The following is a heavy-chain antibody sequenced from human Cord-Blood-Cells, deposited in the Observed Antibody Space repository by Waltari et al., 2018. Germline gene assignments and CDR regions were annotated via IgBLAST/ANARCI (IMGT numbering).Heavy chain of an antibody. J-gene: IGHJ2*01. CDR3: ARGSYSSSSWYFDL. CDR1: GYTFTSYA. Sequence: QVQLVQSGAEVKKPGASVKVSCKASGYTFTSYAMHWVRQAPGQRLEWMGWINAGNGNTKYSQKFQGSVTITRDTSGSTAYMELSSLRSEDTGVYDCARGSYSSSSWYFDLWGRGTLVTVSS. V-gene: IGHV1-3*01. D-gene: IGHD6-6*01. CDR2: INAGNGNT.